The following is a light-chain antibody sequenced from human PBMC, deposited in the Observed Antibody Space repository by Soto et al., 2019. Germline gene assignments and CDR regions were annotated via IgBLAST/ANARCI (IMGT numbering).Light chain of an antibody. CDR1: QSVSSNY. Sequence: EIVLTQSPGTLSLSPGERATLSCRASQSVSSNYLAWYQQIPGQAPRLLIYGTSGRATGIPDRFSGSGSGTDFTLSISRLEPEDFAVYYCQQYGSSSYTFGQGTKLEVK. CDR3: QQYGSSSYT. CDR2: GTS. J-gene: IGKJ2*01. V-gene: IGKV3-20*01.